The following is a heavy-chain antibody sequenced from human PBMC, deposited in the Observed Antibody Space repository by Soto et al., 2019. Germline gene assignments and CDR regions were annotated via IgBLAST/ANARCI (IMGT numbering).Heavy chain of an antibody. Sequence: ETLSLTCPVSGGSVNTAPYHWSWIRQSPRNGLEWIGNIYYTGSTNYNPSFESRVAISLDTSNNQFSLRLTSLTAADTAVYFCARDHHSYYDTSGYYPYFDFWGQGTLVTVSS. CDR1: GGSVNTAPYH. CDR3: ARDHHSYYDTSGYYPYFDF. J-gene: IGHJ4*02. V-gene: IGHV4-61*01. CDR2: IYYTGST. D-gene: IGHD3-22*01.